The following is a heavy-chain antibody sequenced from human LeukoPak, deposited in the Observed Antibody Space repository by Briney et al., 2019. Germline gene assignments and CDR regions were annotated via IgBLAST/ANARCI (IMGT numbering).Heavy chain of an antibody. CDR3: AKCVVRGVIGY. CDR1: GFTFSNYA. J-gene: IGHJ4*02. CDR2: ISGSGGST. D-gene: IGHD3-10*01. V-gene: IGHV3-23*01. Sequence: GGSLRLSCAASGFTFSNYAMSWVRQAPGKGLDWVSGISGSGGSTYYADSVKGRSTISRDNSKNTLYLQMNSLRAEDTAAYYCAKCVVRGVIGYWGQGTLVTVSS.